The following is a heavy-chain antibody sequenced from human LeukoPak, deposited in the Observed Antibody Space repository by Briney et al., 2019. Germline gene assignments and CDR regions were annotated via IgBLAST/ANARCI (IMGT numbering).Heavy chain of an antibody. Sequence: GGSLRLSCTASGFTFSSYDMSWVRQAPGKGLEWVSAINGSGGSTYYADSLQGRFTISRDNSKNTPYLQMNSLRAEDTAVYYCAKYLFLPGAERDTAMVFDFWGQGTLVTVSS. CDR1: GFTFSSYD. D-gene: IGHD5-18*01. CDR2: INGSGGST. V-gene: IGHV3-23*01. J-gene: IGHJ4*02. CDR3: AKYLFLPGAERDTAMVFDF.